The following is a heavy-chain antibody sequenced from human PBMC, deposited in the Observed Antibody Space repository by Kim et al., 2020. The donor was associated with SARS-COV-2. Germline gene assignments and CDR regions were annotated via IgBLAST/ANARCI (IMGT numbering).Heavy chain of an antibody. CDR3: AREAARPRDYYYYMDV. D-gene: IGHD6-6*01. Sequence: SLKSRVTISVDTSKNQFSLKLSSVTAADTAVYYCAREAARPRDYYYYMDVWGKGTTVTVSS. V-gene: IGHV4-34*13. J-gene: IGHJ6*03.